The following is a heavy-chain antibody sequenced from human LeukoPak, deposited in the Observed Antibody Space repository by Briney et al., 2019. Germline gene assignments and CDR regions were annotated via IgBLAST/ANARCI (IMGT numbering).Heavy chain of an antibody. J-gene: IGHJ6*02. CDR2: IYSGGST. CDR1: GFTVSSNY. V-gene: IGHV3-66*01. CDR3: AKDGSDFWSGYYRYYGMDV. D-gene: IGHD3-3*01. Sequence: GGSLRLSCAASGFTVSSNYMSWVRQAPGKGLEWVSVIYSGGSTYYADSVKGRFTISRDNSKNTLYLQMNSLRAEDTAVYYCAKDGSDFWSGYYRYYGMDVWGQGTTVTVSS.